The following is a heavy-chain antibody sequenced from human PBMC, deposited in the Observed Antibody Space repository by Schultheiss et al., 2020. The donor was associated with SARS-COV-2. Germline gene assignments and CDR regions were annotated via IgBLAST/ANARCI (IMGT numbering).Heavy chain of an antibody. D-gene: IGHD2-21*02. J-gene: IGHJ1*01. Sequence: GESLKISCAASGFTFSSYGMHWVRQAPGKGLEWVAVIWYDGSNKYYADSVKGRFTISRDNSKNTQYLQMNSLRAEDTAVYYCARDPYCGGDCYPYFQHWGQGTLVTVSS. CDR3: ARDPYCGGDCYPYFQH. CDR1: GFTFSSYG. CDR2: IWYDGSNK. V-gene: IGHV3-33*01.